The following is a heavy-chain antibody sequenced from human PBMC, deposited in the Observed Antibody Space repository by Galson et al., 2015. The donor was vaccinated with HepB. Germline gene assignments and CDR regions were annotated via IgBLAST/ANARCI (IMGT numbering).Heavy chain of an antibody. D-gene: IGHD4-23*01. CDR1: GFTFSSYG. J-gene: IGHJ4*02. V-gene: IGHV3-33*08. CDR3: ARVPYSTVEYYFDY. CDR2: IWYDGSNK. Sequence: SLRLSCAASGFTFSSYGMHWVRQAPGKGLEWVAVIWYDGSNKYYADSVKGRFTISRDNSKNTLYLQMNSLRAEDTAVYYCARVPYSTVEYYFDYWGQGTLVTVSS.